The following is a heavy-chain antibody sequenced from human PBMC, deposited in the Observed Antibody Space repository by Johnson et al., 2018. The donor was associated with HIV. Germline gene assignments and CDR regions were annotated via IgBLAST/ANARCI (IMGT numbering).Heavy chain of an antibody. D-gene: IGHD2-15*01. CDR2: INSDGSIT. Sequence: VQLVESGGGVVQPGGSPRLSCAASGFTFSDYGIHWVRQVPGKGLVWVSRINSDGSITDYADSVKGRFTISRDNSKNTLYLQMNSLRAEDTAVYYCAAPGILVVVALEGDAFDIWGQGTMVTVSS. V-gene: IGHV3-NL1*01. CDR1: GFTFSDYG. CDR3: AAPGILVVVALEGDAFDI. J-gene: IGHJ3*02.